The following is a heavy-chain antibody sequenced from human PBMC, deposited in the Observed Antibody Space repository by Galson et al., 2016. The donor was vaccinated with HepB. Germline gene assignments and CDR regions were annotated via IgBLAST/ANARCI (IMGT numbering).Heavy chain of an antibody. CDR3: SRHWGPYSSGSFYL. CDR1: GYSFTTYW. CDR2: VYPSDSDA. V-gene: IGHV5-51*01. J-gene: IGHJ3*01. Sequence: QSGAEVKKPGESLKISCKGSGYSFTTYWIGWVRQMPGKGLEWMGIVYPSDSDARYSPSFQGQVTISVDKSISTAYLQWSSLKASDTAMYYCSRHWGPYSSGSFYLWGQGTMVTVSS. D-gene: IGHD6-25*01.